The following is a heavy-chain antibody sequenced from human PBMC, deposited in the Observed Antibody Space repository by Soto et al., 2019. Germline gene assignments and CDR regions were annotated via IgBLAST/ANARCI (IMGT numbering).Heavy chain of an antibody. CDR3: ASKGHDYGDYPRLGGMDV. CDR2: IWYDGSNK. V-gene: IGHV3-33*01. D-gene: IGHD4-17*01. J-gene: IGHJ6*02. Sequence: QVQLVESGGGVVQPGRSLRLSCAASGFTFSSYGMHWVRQAPGKGLEWVAVIWYDGSNKYYADSVKGRFTISRDNSKNTLYLQMNSLRAEDTAVYYCASKGHDYGDYPRLGGMDVWGQGTTGTVSS. CDR1: GFTFSSYG.